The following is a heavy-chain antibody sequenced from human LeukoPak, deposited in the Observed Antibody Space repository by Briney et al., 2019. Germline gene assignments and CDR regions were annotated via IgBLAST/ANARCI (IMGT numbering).Heavy chain of an antibody. CDR3: ARDSLDQQLVPLNWFDP. J-gene: IGHJ5*02. D-gene: IGHD6-13*01. CDR1: GGTFSSYA. CDR2: IIPILGIA. Sequence: ASVKVSCKASGGTFSSYAISWVRQAPGQGLEWMGRIIPILGIANYAQKFQGRVTITADKSTSTAYMELSSLRSEDTAVYYCARDSLDQQLVPLNWFDPWGQGTLVTVSS. V-gene: IGHV1-69*04.